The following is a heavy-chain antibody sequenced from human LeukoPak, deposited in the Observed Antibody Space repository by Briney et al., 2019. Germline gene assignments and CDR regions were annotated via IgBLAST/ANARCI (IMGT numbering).Heavy chain of an antibody. J-gene: IGHJ4*02. CDR1: GFTFSSYA. CDR3: ANRIAVAGTAPA. Sequence: PGRSLRLSCAASGFTFSSYAMSWVRQAPGKGLEWVSAISGSGGSTYYADSVKGRFTISRDNSKNTLYLQMNSLRAEDTAVYYCANRIAVAGTAPAWGQGTLVTVSS. V-gene: IGHV3-23*01. D-gene: IGHD6-19*01. CDR2: ISGSGGST.